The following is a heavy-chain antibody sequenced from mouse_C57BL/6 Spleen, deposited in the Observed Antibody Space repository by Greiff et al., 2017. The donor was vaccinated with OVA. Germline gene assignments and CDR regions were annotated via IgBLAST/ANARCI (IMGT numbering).Heavy chain of an antibody. Sequence: DVMLVESGGGLVKPGGSLKLSCAASGFTFSSYAMSWVRQTPEKRLEWVATISDGGSYTYYPDNVKGRFTISRDNAKNNLYLQMSHLKSEDTAMYYCASSYYYGSSYNFDYWGQGTTLTVSS. CDR3: ASSYYYGSSYNFDY. V-gene: IGHV5-4*03. CDR1: GFTFSSYA. CDR2: ISDGGSYT. J-gene: IGHJ2*01. D-gene: IGHD1-1*01.